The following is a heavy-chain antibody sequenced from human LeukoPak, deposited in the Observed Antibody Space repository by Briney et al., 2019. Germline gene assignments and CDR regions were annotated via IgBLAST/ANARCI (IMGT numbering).Heavy chain of an antibody. Sequence: GGSLRLSCAASGFTVSSNYMSWVRQAPGKGLERVSFIDTSSSYKYYADSVKGRFTISRDNAKNSLYLQMKSLRADDTALYYCARGRSITLLRGVAISDGFDIWGQGTMVTVSS. CDR1: GFTVSSNY. J-gene: IGHJ3*02. CDR2: IDTSSSYK. V-gene: IGHV3-21*01. D-gene: IGHD3-10*01. CDR3: ARGRSITLLRGVAISDGFDI.